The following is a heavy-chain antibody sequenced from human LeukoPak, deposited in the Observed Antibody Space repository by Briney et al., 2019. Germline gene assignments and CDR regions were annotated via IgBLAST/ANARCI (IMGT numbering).Heavy chain of an antibody. V-gene: IGHV4-39*01. CDR3: ASVVYGDSITFDY. Sequence: SETLSLTCTVSGGYISTSNYHWGWIRQSPGKGLEWIGNIYYSGSTYYNPSLKSRVSLSIDTSMNQFSLKVNSLTVADTAVYYCASVVYGDSITFDYWGQGTLVTVSS. D-gene: IGHD4-17*01. CDR2: IYYSGST. J-gene: IGHJ4*02. CDR1: GGYISTSNYH.